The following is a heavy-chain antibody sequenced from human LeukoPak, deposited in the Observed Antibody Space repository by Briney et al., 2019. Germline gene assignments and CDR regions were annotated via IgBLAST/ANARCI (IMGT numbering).Heavy chain of an antibody. J-gene: IGHJ4*02. CDR3: AREAPGYSYGPSYYFDS. Sequence: SETLSLTCTVSGGSISSYYWSWIRQPPGKGLEWIGYIYYSGSTNYNPSLKSRVTISVDTSKNQFSLRLSSVTAADTAVYYCAREAPGYSYGPSYYFDSWGQGTLVTVSS. CDR2: IYYSGST. D-gene: IGHD5-18*01. CDR1: GGSISSYY. V-gene: IGHV4-59*12.